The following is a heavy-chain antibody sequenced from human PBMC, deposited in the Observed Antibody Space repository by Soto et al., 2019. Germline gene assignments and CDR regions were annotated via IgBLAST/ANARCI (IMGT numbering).Heavy chain of an antibody. CDR1: GFTFSSYA. Sequence: PGGSLRLSCAASGFTFSSYAMSWVRQAPGKGLEWVSAISGSGGSTYYADSVKGRFTISRDNSKNTLYLQMNSLRAEDTAVYYCARPSIVAGTVEVGAFDIWGQGTMVTVSS. J-gene: IGHJ3*02. CDR3: ARPSIVAGTVEVGAFDI. V-gene: IGHV3-23*01. CDR2: ISGSGGST. D-gene: IGHD6-19*01.